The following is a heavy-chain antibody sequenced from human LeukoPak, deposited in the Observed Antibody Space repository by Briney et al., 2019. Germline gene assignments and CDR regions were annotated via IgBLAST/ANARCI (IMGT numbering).Heavy chain of an antibody. CDR2: ITGSGDNT. Sequence: GRSLRLSCAASGFTFNNYSMRWVRQGPGKGLEWVSSITGSGDNTFYADSVTGWFTLATDNSKNTLYLQMNSLRVEDTAMYYCTRLLPTYSTSDYWGQGTLVTVSS. D-gene: IGHD6-6*01. CDR1: GFTFNNYS. J-gene: IGHJ4*01. CDR3: TRLLPTYSTSDY. V-gene: IGHV3-23*01.